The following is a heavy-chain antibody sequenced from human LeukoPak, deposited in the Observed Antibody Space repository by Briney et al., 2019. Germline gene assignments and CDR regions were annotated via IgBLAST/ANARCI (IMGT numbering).Heavy chain of an antibody. V-gene: IGHV4-59*08. CDR2: IYYSGST. D-gene: IGHD2-21*02. J-gene: IGHJ4*02. CDR1: GGSISSYY. CDR3: ARLPVTALYYFDY. Sequence: PSETLSLTCTVSGGSISSYYWSWIRQPPGKGLEWIGYIYYSGSTNYNPSLKSRVTISVDTSKNQFSLKLSSVTAADTAVYYCARLPVTALYYFDYWGQGTLVTVSS.